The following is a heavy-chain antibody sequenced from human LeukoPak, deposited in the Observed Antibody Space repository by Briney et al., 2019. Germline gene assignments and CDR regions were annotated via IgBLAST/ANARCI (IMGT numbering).Heavy chain of an antibody. CDR2: FDPEDGET. CDR1: GYTLTELS. CDR3: ARDLGVDTAMVAAGYYYMDV. D-gene: IGHD5-18*01. J-gene: IGHJ6*03. Sequence: GASVTVSFRVSGYTLTELSMHWVRQAPGTGLEWMGGFDPEDGETIYAQKFQGRVTMTEDTSTDTAYMELNSLRSDDTAVYYCARDLGVDTAMVAAGYYYMDVWGKGTTVTVSS. V-gene: IGHV1-24*01.